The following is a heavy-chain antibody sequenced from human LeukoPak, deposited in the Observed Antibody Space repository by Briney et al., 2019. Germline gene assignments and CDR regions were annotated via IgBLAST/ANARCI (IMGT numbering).Heavy chain of an antibody. CDR3: AKDLLDY. CDR2: ISYDGSNK. V-gene: IGHV3-30*18. Sequence: GGSLRLSCAASGFTFSSYGMHWVRQAPGKGLEWVAVISYDGSNKYYADSVKGRFTISRDNSKNTLYLQMNSLRAEDTAVYYCAKDLLDYWGQGTLVTVSS. J-gene: IGHJ4*02. CDR1: GFTFSSYG.